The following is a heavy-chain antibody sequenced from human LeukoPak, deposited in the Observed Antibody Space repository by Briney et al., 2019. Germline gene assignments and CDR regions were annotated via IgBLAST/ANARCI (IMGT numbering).Heavy chain of an antibody. D-gene: IGHD4-11*01. CDR2: ISSSSSYI. CDR3: ARDRRPYSNLDY. CDR1: GFTFSSYS. Sequence: PGGSLRLSCAASGFTFSSYSMNWVRQAPGKGLEWVSSISSSSSYIYYADSVKGRFTISRDNAKNSLYLQMNSLRAEDTAVYYCARDRRPYSNLDYWGQGTLVTVSS. V-gene: IGHV3-21*01. J-gene: IGHJ4*02.